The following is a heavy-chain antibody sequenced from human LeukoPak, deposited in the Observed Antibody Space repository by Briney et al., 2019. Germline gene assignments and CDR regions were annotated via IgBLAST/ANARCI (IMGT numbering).Heavy chain of an antibody. CDR1: GFIFNTYP. CDR3: ARGRGPYISLFDY. Sequence: GGSLRLSCAASGFIFNTYPIHWVRQAPGKGLEWVAVISYDGTNKFYADSVKGRFTISRDNSENTLYLQMDSLRDEDTAVYYFARGRGPYISLFDYWGQGTLVTVSS. D-gene: IGHD3-9*01. J-gene: IGHJ4*02. V-gene: IGHV3-30-3*01. CDR2: ISYDGTNK.